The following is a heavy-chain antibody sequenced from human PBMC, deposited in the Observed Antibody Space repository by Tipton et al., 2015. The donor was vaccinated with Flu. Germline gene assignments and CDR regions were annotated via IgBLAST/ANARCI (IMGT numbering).Heavy chain of an antibody. D-gene: IGHD6-13*01. CDR2: IYYSGST. J-gene: IGHJ4*02. CDR3: ARESSSWYGADY. V-gene: IGHV4-38-2*02. CDR1: GYSISSGYY. Sequence: TLSLTCAVSGYSISSGYYWGWIRQPPGKGLEWIGYIYYSGSTNYNPSLKSRVTISVDTSKNQFSLKLSSVTAADTAVYYCARESSSWYGADYWGQGTLVTVSS.